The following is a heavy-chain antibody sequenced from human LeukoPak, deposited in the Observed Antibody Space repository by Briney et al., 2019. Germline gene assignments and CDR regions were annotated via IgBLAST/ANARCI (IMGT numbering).Heavy chain of an antibody. CDR2: IYYSGST. D-gene: IGHD6-19*01. CDR1: GGSISSYY. V-gene: IGHV4-59*01. CDR3: GRDGTQDSSGEGWFDP. Sequence: SETLSLTCTVSGGSISSYYWSWIRQPPGKGLEWIGYIYYSGSTNYNPSLKSRVTISVDTSKNQFSLKLSSVTAADTAVYYCGRDGTQDSSGEGWFDPWAREPWSPSPQ. J-gene: IGHJ5*02.